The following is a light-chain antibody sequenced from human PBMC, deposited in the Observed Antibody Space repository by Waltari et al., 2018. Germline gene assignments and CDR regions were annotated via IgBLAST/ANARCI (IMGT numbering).Light chain of an antibody. CDR1: QGIRNS. V-gene: IGKV1-16*01. CDR3: LQYDSYPRT. J-gene: IGKJ1*01. CDR2: GAS. Sequence: DIQMTQSPSSLSAFVGDRVTISSRASQGIRNSVDWFQQKPGKAPKALMYGASTLHSGVPSRFSGSGFGTDFTLTISGLQPEDLATYYCLQYDSYPRTFGQGTKVEIK.